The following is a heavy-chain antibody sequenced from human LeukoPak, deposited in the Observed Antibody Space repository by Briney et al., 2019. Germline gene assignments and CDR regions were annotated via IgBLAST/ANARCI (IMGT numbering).Heavy chain of an antibody. Sequence: ASVKVSCKVSGYTLTELSMHWVRQAPGKGLEWMGGFDPEDGETIYAQKFQGRVTMTEDTSTDTAYMELSSLRSEDTAVYYCAREVTSAKMATIVRGRYYFDYWGQGTLVTVSS. D-gene: IGHD5-24*01. J-gene: IGHJ4*02. CDR2: FDPEDGET. CDR3: AREVTSAKMATIVRGRYYFDY. V-gene: IGHV1-24*01. CDR1: GYTLTELS.